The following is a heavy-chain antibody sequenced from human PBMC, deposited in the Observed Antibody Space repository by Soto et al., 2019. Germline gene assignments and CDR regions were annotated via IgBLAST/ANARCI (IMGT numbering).Heavy chain of an antibody. CDR1: GFTFSSYA. V-gene: IGHV3-23*01. Sequence: GGSLRLSCAASGFTFSSYAMSWVRQAPGKGLEWVSAISGSGGSTYYADSVKGRFTISRDNSKNTLYLQMNSLRAEDTAVYYCARDGSGSYQPYYFDYWGQGTLVTVSS. CDR2: ISGSGGST. CDR3: ARDGSGSYQPYYFDY. D-gene: IGHD3-10*01. J-gene: IGHJ4*02.